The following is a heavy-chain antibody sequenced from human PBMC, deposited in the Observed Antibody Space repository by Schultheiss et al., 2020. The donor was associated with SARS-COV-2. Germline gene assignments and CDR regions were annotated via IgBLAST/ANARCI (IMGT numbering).Heavy chain of an antibody. Sequence: GGSLRLSCAASGFTFSSYAMHWVRQAPGEGLEWVALMSYDGGNKYYADSVKGRFTISRDNSKNTLYLQMNSLRAEDTAVYYCARDGYCSGGSCLKGAFDIWGQGTMVTVSS. J-gene: IGHJ3*02. V-gene: IGHV3-30*03. CDR1: GFTFSSYA. CDR3: ARDGYCSGGSCLKGAFDI. D-gene: IGHD2-15*01. CDR2: MSYDGGNK.